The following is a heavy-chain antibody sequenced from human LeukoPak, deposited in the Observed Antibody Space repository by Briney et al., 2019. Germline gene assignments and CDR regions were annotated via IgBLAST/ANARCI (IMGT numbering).Heavy chain of an antibody. V-gene: IGHV1-18*01. CDR3: ARKLYDSSRYGQTYYFDN. D-gene: IGHD3-22*01. J-gene: IGHJ4*02. CDR1: GYTFTSYG. CDR2: LSPYNGNT. Sequence: GASVKVSCKASGYTFTSYGISWVRQAPGQGLEWMGWLSPYNGNTDHAQKFQGRVTMTTDTFTSTAYMDLRSLISDDTAVYYCARKLYDSSRYGQTYYFDNWGQGTLVTVSS.